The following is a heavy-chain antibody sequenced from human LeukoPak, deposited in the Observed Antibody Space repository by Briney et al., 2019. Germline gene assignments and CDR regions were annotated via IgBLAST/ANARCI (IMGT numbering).Heavy chain of an antibody. CDR3: IRDSSSSFDY. V-gene: IGHV3-74*01. D-gene: IGHD6-13*01. J-gene: IGHJ4*02. CDR1: GYTFTTYW. CDR2: INSDGSNT. Sequence: GGSLRLSCAASGYTFTTYWIHWVRQAPGKGLVWVSLINSDGSNTGYADSVKGRFTISRDKAKNMVYLQMNSLRAEDTAVYYCIRDSSSSFDYWGQGTLVTVSS.